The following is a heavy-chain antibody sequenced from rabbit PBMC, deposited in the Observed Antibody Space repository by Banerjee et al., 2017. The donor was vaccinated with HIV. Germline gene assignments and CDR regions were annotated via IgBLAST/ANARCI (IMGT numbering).Heavy chain of an antibody. Sequence: QEQLEESGGGLVKPEGSLTLTCTASGFSFSSSYYMCWVSQAPGKGLEWIGCIDAGSSGSTYYASWAKGRFTISKTSSTTVTLQMTSLTAADTATYFCARSYGDSGYSSYYLWGQGTLVTVS. CDR1: GFSFSSSYY. J-gene: IGHJ3*01. CDR3: ARSYGDSGYSSYYL. V-gene: IGHV1S45*01. D-gene: IGHD1-1*01. CDR2: IDAGSSGST.